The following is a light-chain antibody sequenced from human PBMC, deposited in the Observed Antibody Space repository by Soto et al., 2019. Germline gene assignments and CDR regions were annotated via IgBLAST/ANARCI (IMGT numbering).Light chain of an antibody. Sequence: EIVMTQSPATLSVSPGGRATLSCRASQSISDTLAWYQQKPGQAPRLLIYGASTRAPGFPARFSGSGSGTDFTLTISSLQSEDFAVYYCQQHSNWPLTFGGGTKVDIK. J-gene: IGKJ4*01. CDR3: QQHSNWPLT. CDR1: QSISDT. CDR2: GAS. V-gene: IGKV3-15*01.